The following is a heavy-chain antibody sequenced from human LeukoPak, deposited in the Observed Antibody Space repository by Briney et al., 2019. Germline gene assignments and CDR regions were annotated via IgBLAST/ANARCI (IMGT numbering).Heavy chain of an antibody. CDR1: GFTVSSNY. J-gene: IGHJ1*01. V-gene: IGHV3-66*02. D-gene: IGHD6-13*01. CDR2: IYSGGST. CDR3: AREGSSWPRDFQH. Sequence: GGSLRLSCAASGFTVSSNYMSWVRQAPGKGLEWVSVIYSGGSTYYADSVKGRFTISRDNSKNTLYLQMNSLRAEDTAVHYCAREGSSWPRDFQHWGQGTLVTVSS.